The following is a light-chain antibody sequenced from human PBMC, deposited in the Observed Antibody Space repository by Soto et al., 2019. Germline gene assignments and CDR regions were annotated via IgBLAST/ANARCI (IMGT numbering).Light chain of an antibody. J-gene: IGKJ1*01. V-gene: IGKV1-5*01. CDR3: KPYNITSWP. Sequence: GKKITLTLPASKNINTWLAWYQQKPGRAPKVLIYDASKLGSAVPGRFSGSGSGTEFTLTINSLQPDDFATDYAKPYNITSWPFGEGTKVAIK. CDR2: DAS. CDR1: KNINTW.